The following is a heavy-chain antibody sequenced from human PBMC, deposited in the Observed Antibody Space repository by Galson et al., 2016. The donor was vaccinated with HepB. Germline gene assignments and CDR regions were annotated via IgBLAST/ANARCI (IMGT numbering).Heavy chain of an antibody. CDR3: TRDLFGDLGY. CDR2: INAGNGDT. CDR1: GYTFTHYA. D-gene: IGHD3-16*01. J-gene: IGHJ4*02. V-gene: IGHV1-3*01. Sequence: SVKVSCKASGYTFTHYAMHWVRQAPGQGFEWMGWINAGNGDTKYSQKFRGRVTITRDTSASTAYMELRSLTSEDTSLYYCTRDLFGDLGYWGQGTLVTVSS.